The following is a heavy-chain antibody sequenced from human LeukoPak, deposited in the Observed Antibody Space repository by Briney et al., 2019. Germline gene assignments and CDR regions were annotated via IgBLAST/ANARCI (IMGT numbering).Heavy chain of an antibody. CDR2: IVVGSGNT. CDR1: GFTFTSSA. Sequence: SVRVSCEASGFTFTSSAMQWVRQARGQRLEWIGWIVVGSGNTNYAQKFQERVTITRDMSTSTAYMELSSLRSEDTAVYYCAAETGTSGSYGDYWGQGTLVTVSS. J-gene: IGHJ4*02. V-gene: IGHV1-58*02. D-gene: IGHD1-26*01. CDR3: AAETGTSGSYGDY.